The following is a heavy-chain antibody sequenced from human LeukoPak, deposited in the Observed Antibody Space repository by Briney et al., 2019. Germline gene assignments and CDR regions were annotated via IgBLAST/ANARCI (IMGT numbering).Heavy chain of an antibody. D-gene: IGHD6-6*01. CDR1: GGTFSSYA. V-gene: IGHV1-69*05. CDR2: IIPIFGTA. CDR3: ARGGSSSPLGWYFDL. J-gene: IGHJ2*01. Sequence: ASVKISCKASGGTFSSYAISWVRQAPGQGLEWMGGIIPIFGTANYAQKFQGRVTITTDESTSTAYMELSSLRSEDTAVYYCARGGSSSPLGWYFDLWGRGTLVTVSS.